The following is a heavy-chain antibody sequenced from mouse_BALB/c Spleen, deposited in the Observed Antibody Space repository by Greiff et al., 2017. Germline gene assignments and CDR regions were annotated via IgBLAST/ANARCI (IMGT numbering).Heavy chain of an antibody. Sequence: QVQLQQSGPGLVAPSQSLSITCTVSGFSLTCYGVNWVRQPPGKGLEWLGMIWGDGSTDYNSALKSRLSISKDNSKSQVFLKMNSLQTDDTAMYYCAKHERAYYAMDYWGQGTSVTVSS. CDR2: IWGDGST. CDR1: GFSLTCYG. J-gene: IGHJ4*01. CDR3: AKHERAYYAMDY. V-gene: IGHV2-6-7*01. D-gene: IGHD3-3*01.